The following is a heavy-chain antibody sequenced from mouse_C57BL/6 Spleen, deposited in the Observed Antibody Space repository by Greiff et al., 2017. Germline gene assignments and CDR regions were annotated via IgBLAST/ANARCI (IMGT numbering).Heavy chain of an antibody. CDR2: IDPSDSYT. CDR1: GYTFTSYW. CDR3: AGGSSYNAMDY. D-gene: IGHD1-1*01. J-gene: IGHJ4*01. Sequence: VQLQQPGAELVMPGASVKLSCKASGYTFTSYWMHWVKQRPGQGLEWIGEIDPSDSYTNYNQKFKGKSTLTVDKSSSTAYMQLSSLTSEDSAVYYCAGGSSYNAMDYWGQGTSVTVSS. V-gene: IGHV1-69*01.